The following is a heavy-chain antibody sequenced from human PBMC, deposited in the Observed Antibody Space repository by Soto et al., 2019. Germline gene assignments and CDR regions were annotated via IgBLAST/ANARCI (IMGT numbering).Heavy chain of an antibody. CDR1: GVSISDGGYS. Sequence: QLQLQESGSGLVKPSQTLSLNCAVSGVSISDGGYSWSWIRQPPGKGLEWIGYTHVSGDTYYNPSLTGRVTLSVDRSRNQFSLNLRSMTAADTAVYYCARSPFYGSKSQFDYWGQGTVVSVSS. J-gene: IGHJ4*02. CDR2: THVSGDT. CDR3: ARSPFYGSKSQFDY. D-gene: IGHD3-10*01. V-gene: IGHV4-30-2*01.